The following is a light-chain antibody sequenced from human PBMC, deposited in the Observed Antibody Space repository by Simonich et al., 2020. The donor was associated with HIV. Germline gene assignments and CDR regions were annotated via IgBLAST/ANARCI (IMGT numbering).Light chain of an antibody. Sequence: QSALTQPASVSGSPGQSITISCTGTSSDVGSYNLVSWYQQHPGTAPKLLIYEDTRRPSGVSNRFSGSKSGNTASLTISGLQAEDEADYYCSSYTSSSTLEVVFGGGTKLTVL. J-gene: IGLJ2*01. CDR1: SSDVGSYNL. CDR3: SSYTSSSTLEVV. V-gene: IGLV2-14*02. CDR2: EDT.